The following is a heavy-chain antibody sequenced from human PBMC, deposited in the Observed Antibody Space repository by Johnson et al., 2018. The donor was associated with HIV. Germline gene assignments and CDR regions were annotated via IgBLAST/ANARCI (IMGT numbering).Heavy chain of an antibody. CDR3: AKEMEGYYGSGKGDAFDI. Sequence: QVQLVESGGGVVRPGGSLRLSCAASGFTFDDYGMSWVRQAPGKGLEWVAVISYDGHNEYYADSVEGRFTVSRDNSKNTLYLQMNSLRAEDTAVYYCAKEMEGYYGSGKGDAFDIWGQGTMVTVSS. V-gene: IGHV3-30*18. D-gene: IGHD3-10*01. CDR2: ISYDGHNE. J-gene: IGHJ3*02. CDR1: GFTFDDYG.